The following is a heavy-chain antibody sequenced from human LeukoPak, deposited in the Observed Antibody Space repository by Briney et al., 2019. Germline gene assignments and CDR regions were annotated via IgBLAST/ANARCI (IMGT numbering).Heavy chain of an antibody. Sequence: GGSLRLSCAASGFTFSSYAMHWVRQAPGKGLEWVTVISHDGSNKYYADSVKGRFTISRDDSTNTLCLQMNSLRAEDTAVYYCAKAPWTTVTTWPDYWGQGTLVTVSS. D-gene: IGHD4-17*01. J-gene: IGHJ4*02. CDR1: GFTFSSYA. CDR2: ISHDGSNK. CDR3: AKAPWTTVTTWPDY. V-gene: IGHV3-30*04.